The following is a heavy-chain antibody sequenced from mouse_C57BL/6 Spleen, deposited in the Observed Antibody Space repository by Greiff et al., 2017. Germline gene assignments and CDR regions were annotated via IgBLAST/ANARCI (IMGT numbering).Heavy chain of an antibody. CDR2: ISSGGDYS. J-gene: IGHJ2*01. V-gene: IGHV5-9-1*02. CDR3: TREDSGSSSHFDY. D-gene: IGHD1-1*01. CDR1: GFTFSSYA. Sequence: EVMLVESGEGLVKPGGSLKLSCAASGFTFSSYAMSWVRQTPEKRLEWVAYISSGGDYSYYADTVKGRFTISRDNARNTLYLQMSSLKSEDTAMYYCTREDSGSSSHFDYWGQGTTLTVSS.